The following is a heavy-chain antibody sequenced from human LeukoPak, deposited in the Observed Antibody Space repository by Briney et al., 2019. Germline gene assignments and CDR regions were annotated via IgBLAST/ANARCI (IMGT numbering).Heavy chain of an antibody. V-gene: IGHV3-33*01. J-gene: IGHJ4*02. CDR2: IWYDGSKK. CDR1: GFTFGNYG. D-gene: IGHD2-8*02. Sequence: PGGSLRLSCAASGFTFGNYGMHWVRQAPGKGLEWVAVIWYDGSKKYYADSVKGRFTISRDNSKNTLYLQMDSLRAEDTAVYYCARYNTGSVDYWGQGTLVTVSS. CDR3: ARYNTGSVDY.